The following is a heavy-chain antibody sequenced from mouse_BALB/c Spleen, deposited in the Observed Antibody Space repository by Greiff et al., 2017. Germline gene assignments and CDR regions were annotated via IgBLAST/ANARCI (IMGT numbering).Heavy chain of an antibody. Sequence: VQLQQSGPGLVKPSQSLSLTCTVTGYSITSDYAWNWIRQFPGNKLEWMGYISYSGSTSYNPSLKSRISITRDTSKNQFFLQLNSVTTEDTATYYCARGIAYWGQGTLVTVSA. V-gene: IGHV3-2*02. CDR3: ARGIAY. CDR1: GYSITSDYA. CDR2: ISYSGST. J-gene: IGHJ3*01.